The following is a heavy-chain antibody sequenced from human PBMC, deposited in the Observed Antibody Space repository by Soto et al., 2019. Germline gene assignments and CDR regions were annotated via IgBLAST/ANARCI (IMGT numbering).Heavy chain of an antibody. CDR2: ISYDGSNK. CDR3: AKDFLDY. V-gene: IGHV3-30*18. J-gene: IGHJ4*02. CDR1: GFTFSSYG. Sequence: QVQLVESGGGVVQPGRSLRLSCAASGFTFSSYGMHWVRQAPGKGLEWVAVISYDGSNKYYADSVKGRFTISRDNSKNTLYLQMNSQRAEDTAVYYCAKDFLDYWGQGTLVTVSS.